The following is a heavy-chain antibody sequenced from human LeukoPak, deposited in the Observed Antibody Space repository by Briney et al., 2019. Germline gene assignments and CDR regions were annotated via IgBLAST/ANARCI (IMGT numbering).Heavy chain of an antibody. J-gene: IGHJ4*02. D-gene: IGHD3-16*01. V-gene: IGHV3-74*01. CDR2: INTDGRRT. Sequence: GGSLRLSCAVSGFTFSSYWMHWVRQAPGKGLVWVSGINTDGRRTFYADSVRGRFTISRDNAKNTLYLQMNSLRADDTAVYYCAREISRFGIWGQGTLVTVSS. CDR1: GFTFSSYW. CDR3: AREISRFGI.